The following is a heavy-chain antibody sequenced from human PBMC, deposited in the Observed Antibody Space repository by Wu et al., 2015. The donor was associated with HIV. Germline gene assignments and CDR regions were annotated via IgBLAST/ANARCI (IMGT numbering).Heavy chain of an antibody. CDR2: FDPEDGET. V-gene: IGHV1-24*01. CDR1: GYTLTELS. Sequence: QVQLVQSGAEVKKPGASVKVSCKVSGYTLTELSMHWVRQAPGKGLEWMGGFDPEDGETIYAQKFQGRVTMTEDTSTDTAYMELSSLRSEDTAVYYCATDQRIVGPRRGAFDIWGQGTMVTVSS. D-gene: IGHD1-26*01. CDR3: ATDQRIVGPRRGAFDI. J-gene: IGHJ3*02.